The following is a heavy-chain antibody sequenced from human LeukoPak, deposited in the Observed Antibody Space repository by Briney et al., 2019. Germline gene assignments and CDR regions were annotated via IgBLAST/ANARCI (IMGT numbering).Heavy chain of an antibody. V-gene: IGHV3-30-3*01. D-gene: IGHD2-15*01. J-gene: IGHJ4*02. CDR1: GFTFSSYA. Sequence: GGSLRLSCAASGFTFSSYAMHWVRQAPGKGLEWVAVISYDGSNKYYADSVKGRFTISRDNSKNTLYLQMNSLRAEDTAVYYCAKDGYCSGGSCYGFFDNWGQGTLVTVSS. CDR3: AKDGYCSGGSCYGFFDN. CDR2: ISYDGSNK.